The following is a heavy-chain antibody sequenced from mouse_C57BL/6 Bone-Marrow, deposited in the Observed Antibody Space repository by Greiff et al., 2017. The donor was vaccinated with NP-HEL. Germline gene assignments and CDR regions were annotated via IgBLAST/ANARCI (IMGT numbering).Heavy chain of an antibody. J-gene: IGHJ2*01. CDR1: GYAFTNYL. CDR3: ARRRGFITTFDY. D-gene: IGHD1-1*01. CDR2: INPGSGGT. Sequence: QVQLQQSGAELVRPGTSVKVSCKASGYAFTNYLIEWVKQRPGQGLEWIGVINPGSGGTNYNEKFKGKATLTADKSSSTAYMQLSSLTSEDSAVYFCARRRGFITTFDYWGQGTTLTVSS. V-gene: IGHV1-54*01.